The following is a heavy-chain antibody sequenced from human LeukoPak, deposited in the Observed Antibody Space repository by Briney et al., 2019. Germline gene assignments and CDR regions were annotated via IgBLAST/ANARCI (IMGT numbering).Heavy chain of an antibody. D-gene: IGHD7-27*01. Sequence: SETLSLTCTVSGASITSHYWSWIRQPPGRGLECIGYIYYTGYTSYDPSLKSRVTISLGTPKNQFSLKLKNVTAADTAVYYCARDRRPHWGFDHWGQGSLVTVSS. V-gene: IGHV4-59*11. J-gene: IGHJ4*02. CDR3: ARDRRPHWGFDH. CDR2: IYYTGYT. CDR1: GASITSHY.